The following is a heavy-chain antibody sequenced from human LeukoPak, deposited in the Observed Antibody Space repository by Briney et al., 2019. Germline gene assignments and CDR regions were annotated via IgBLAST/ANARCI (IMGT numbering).Heavy chain of an antibody. J-gene: IGHJ1*01. D-gene: IGHD3-9*01. CDR1: GGSISSSSYY. CDR2: IYYSGIT. V-gene: IGHV4-39*01. Sequence: SETLSLTCTVSGGSISSSSYYWGWIRQPPGKGMEWIGSIYYSGITYYNPSLKSRVTISVDTSKNQFSLKLSSVTAADTAVYYCASPKPDYDILTGYYKREYFHLWGQGTLVTVSS. CDR3: ASPKPDYDILTGYYKREYFHL.